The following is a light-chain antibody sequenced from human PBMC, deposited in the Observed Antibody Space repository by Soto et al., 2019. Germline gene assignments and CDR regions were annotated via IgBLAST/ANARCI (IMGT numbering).Light chain of an antibody. CDR1: SSDVGGYNY. J-gene: IGLJ2*01. CDR2: DVS. Sequence: QSVLTQPASVSGSPGQSITISCTGTSSDVGGYNYVSWYQQHPGKAPNLMIYDVSNRPSGVSNGFSGSKSGNTASLTISGLRAEDEADYYCSSYTSRSTLGVFGGGTKLTVL. CDR3: SSYTSRSTLGV. V-gene: IGLV2-14*01.